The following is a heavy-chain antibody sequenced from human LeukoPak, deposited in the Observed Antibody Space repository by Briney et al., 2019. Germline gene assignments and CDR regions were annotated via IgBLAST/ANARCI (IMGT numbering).Heavy chain of an antibody. Sequence: LVKASCKASGYTFTGYYMHWVRQAPGQGLEWMGGIIPIFGTANYAQKFQGRVTITADESTSTAYMELSSLRSEDTAVYYCARDMGYSIVVVPADRHYYGMDVWGQGTTVTVSS. V-gene: IGHV1-69*13. CDR1: GYTFTGYY. J-gene: IGHJ6*02. CDR2: IIPIFGTA. CDR3: ARDMGYSIVVVPADRHYYGMDV. D-gene: IGHD2-2*01.